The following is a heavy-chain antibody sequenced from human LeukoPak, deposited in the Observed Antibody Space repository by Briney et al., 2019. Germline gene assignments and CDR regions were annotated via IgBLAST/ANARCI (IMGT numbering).Heavy chain of an antibody. J-gene: IGHJ4*02. CDR3: ATESTTWHNVDY. CDR2: IYYSGST. CDR1: GVSISGSYYY. V-gene: IGHV4-39*07. D-gene: IGHD1-14*01. Sequence: SETLSLTCAVSGVSISGSYYYWGWIRQPPGKGLEWIGNIYYSGSTYYNPSLKSRVTISLDTSKNQFSLKLSSVTATDTAVYYCATESTTWHNVDYWGQGTLVTVSS.